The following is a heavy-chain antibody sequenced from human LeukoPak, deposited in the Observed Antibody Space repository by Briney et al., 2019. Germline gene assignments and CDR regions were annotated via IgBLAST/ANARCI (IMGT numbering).Heavy chain of an antibody. Sequence: SETLSLTCTVSSGSISTSNYYWGWVRQPPGKALEWIGNIFYSGSTYYSPSLKSRVTISVDTSKNQFSLKLSSVTASDTAVYYCATASWLVGFDYWGQGTLVTVSS. CDR1: SGSISTSNYY. CDR2: IFYSGST. D-gene: IGHD6-19*01. V-gene: IGHV4-39*07. J-gene: IGHJ4*02. CDR3: ATASWLVGFDY.